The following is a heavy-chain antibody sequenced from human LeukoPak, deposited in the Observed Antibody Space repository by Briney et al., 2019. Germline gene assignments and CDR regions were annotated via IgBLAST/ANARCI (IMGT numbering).Heavy chain of an antibody. V-gene: IGHV4-34*01. CDR1: GGSFSGYY. J-gene: IGHJ4*02. Sequence: SETLSLTCAVYGGSFSGYYWSWIRQPPGKGLEWIGEINHSGSTNYNPSLKSRVTPSVDTSKNQFSLKLSSVTAADTAVYYCARSLPAGYSSSWYGFGYFDYWGQGTLVTVSS. D-gene: IGHD6-13*01. CDR2: INHSGST. CDR3: ARSLPAGYSSSWYGFGYFDY.